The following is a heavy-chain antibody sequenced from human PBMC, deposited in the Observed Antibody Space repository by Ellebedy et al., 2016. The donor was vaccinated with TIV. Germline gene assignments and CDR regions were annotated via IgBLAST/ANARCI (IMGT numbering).Heavy chain of an antibody. CDR2: IKEDGSEK. CDR1: GFTFSGYW. D-gene: IGHD5-24*01. V-gene: IGHV3-7*04. Sequence: GESLKISCAASGFTFSGYWMSWFRQAPGKGLEWVANIKEDGSEKYYVDSVKGRFTISRDNAKNSLYLQMNSLRAEDTAVYFCARGEGWIDNWGQGTLVTVSS. J-gene: IGHJ4*02. CDR3: ARGEGWIDN.